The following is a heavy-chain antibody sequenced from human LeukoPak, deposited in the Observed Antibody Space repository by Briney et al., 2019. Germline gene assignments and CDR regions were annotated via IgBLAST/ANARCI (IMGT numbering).Heavy chain of an antibody. CDR3: AGGRVGALLHALDI. V-gene: IGHV3-23*01. CDR2: ISGGSNNI. Sequence: PGGSLRLSCAASGFTFSSYAMNWVRQAPGKGLEWVSSISGGSNNINYAGSVKGRFATSRDDSRSTVFLQMNSLRAEDTAVYYCAGGRVGALLHALDIWGQGTLVAVSS. J-gene: IGHJ3*02. D-gene: IGHD1-26*01. CDR1: GFTFSSYA.